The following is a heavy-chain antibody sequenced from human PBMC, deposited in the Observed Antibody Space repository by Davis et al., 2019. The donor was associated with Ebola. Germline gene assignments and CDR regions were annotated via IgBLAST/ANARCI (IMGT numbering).Heavy chain of an antibody. D-gene: IGHD1-26*01. J-gene: IGHJ4*02. CDR1: GFTFSYYG. CDR2: INGDGSRT. Sequence: PGGSLRLSCAASGFTFSYYGMHWVRQAPGKGLVWVSRINGDGSRTGYADSVKGRFTISRDNSKTTLYLQMNSLRAEDTAVYYCAKGSSIYSGSYLDYWGQGTLVTVSS. V-gene: IGHV3-74*01. CDR3: AKGSSIYSGSYLDY.